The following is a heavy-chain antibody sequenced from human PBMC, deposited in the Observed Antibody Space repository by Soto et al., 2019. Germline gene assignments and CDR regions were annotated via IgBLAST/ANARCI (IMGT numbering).Heavy chain of an antibody. CDR3: ARVNGGSWFYDY. Sequence: KTSPTLSPTCAVYDAVFSGSSWSCIRQPPRKGLDWIGEINPSGSTNYNPSLKSRVTISVDTSKNQFYLKLSSVTAADTAVYYCARVNGGSWFYDYWGQGTLVTV. CDR1: DAVFSGSS. D-gene: IGHD6-13*01. V-gene: IGHV4-34*01. CDR2: INPSGST. J-gene: IGHJ4*02.